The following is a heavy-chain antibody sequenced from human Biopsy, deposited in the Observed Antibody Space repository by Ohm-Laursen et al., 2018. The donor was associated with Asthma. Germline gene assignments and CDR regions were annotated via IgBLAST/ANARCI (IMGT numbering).Heavy chain of an antibody. V-gene: IGHV3-9*01. CDR1: GFKFDEYT. J-gene: IGHJ6*02. Sequence: SLRLSCAASGFKFDEYTMHWVRQAPGKGLEWVAATTWNSGSRVYAVSVKGRFTISRDNAQKSLFLQMGSLRAEDTAIYYCARVFESSEWGPFYHFGLDVWGQGTTVAVSS. CDR2: TTWNSGSR. CDR3: ARVFESSEWGPFYHFGLDV. D-gene: IGHD6-25*01.